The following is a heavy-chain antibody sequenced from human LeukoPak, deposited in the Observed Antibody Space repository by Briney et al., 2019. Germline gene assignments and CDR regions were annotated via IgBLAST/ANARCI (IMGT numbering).Heavy chain of an antibody. CDR3: AREGSSSWYVDY. Sequence: RTGGSLRLSCAASGFTFSNYDMSWIRQAPGKGLEWVSSISGSSIYYADFVKGRFTISRDNAKNSLYLQMNSLRAEDTAVYYCAREGSSSWYVDYWGQGTLVTVSS. D-gene: IGHD6-13*01. CDR2: ISGSSI. V-gene: IGHV3-69-1*01. J-gene: IGHJ4*02. CDR1: GFTFSNYD.